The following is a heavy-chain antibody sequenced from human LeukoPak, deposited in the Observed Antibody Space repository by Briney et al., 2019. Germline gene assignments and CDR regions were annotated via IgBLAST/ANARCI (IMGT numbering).Heavy chain of an antibody. Sequence: GGSLRLSCAASGFTFSSYEMNWVRLAPGKGLEWVSYISRSGSTIYYADSVKGRFTISRDNAKNSLYLQMNSLRAEDTAVYYCARFLKTGYWAHYYYFDLWGRGTLVTVSS. V-gene: IGHV3-48*03. CDR1: GFTFSSYE. CDR2: ISRSGSTI. D-gene: IGHD3-9*01. CDR3: ARFLKTGYWAHYYYFDL. J-gene: IGHJ2*01.